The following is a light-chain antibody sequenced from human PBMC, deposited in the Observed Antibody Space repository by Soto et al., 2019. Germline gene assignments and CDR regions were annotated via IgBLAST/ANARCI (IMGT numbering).Light chain of an antibody. CDR1: QSVFNF. V-gene: IGKV3-11*01. CDR2: DAS. Sequence: PGERATLSCRASQSVFNFLAWYQQKPGQAPRLLIYDASNRATGTPDRFSGSGSGTDFTLTISSLEPEDFAVYFCQQRSNWPSFGGGTKVEIK. CDR3: QQRSNWPS. J-gene: IGKJ4*01.